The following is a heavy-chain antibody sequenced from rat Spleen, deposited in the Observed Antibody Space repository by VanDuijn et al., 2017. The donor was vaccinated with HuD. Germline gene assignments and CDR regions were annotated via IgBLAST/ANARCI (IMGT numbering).Heavy chain of an antibody. CDR1: GFSLTAYS. CDR3: TRTYGGYTSHWFAY. Sequence: QVRLTESGPGLVQPSQTLSLTCTVSGFSLTAYSVFWVRQPSGKGLEWITAISSDGTTYYNPPLKSRLSISRDTSKSQVLLKMNSLQTEDTDIYFCTRTYGGYTSHWFAYWGQGTLVTVSS. D-gene: IGHD1-11*01. J-gene: IGHJ3*01. V-gene: IGHV2S12*01. CDR2: ISSDGTT.